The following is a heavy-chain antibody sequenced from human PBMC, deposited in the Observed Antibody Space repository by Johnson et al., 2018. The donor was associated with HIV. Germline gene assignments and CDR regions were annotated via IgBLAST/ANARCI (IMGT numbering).Heavy chain of an antibody. Sequence: QVLLVESGGGVVQPGRSLRLSCAASGFTFSSYAMHWVRQAPGKGLEWVAVISYDGNNKFQADSVKGRFTISRDNSKNTLYLQMNSLRAEDTAVYYCARSYSTSGNASDIWGQGTMVTVSS. CDR1: GFTFSSYA. CDR3: ARSYSTSGNASDI. CDR2: ISYDGNNK. V-gene: IGHV3-30-3*01. J-gene: IGHJ3*02. D-gene: IGHD1-26*01.